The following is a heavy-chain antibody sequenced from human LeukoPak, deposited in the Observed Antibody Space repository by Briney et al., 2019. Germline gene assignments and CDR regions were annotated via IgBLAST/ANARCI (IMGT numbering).Heavy chain of an antibody. CDR2: ISSSGSTI. CDR1: GFTFSDYY. Sequence: GGSLRLSCAASGFTFSDYYLNWIRQAPGKGLEWVSYISSSGSTIFYGDSVKGRVTISRDNSRNSLYLQMNSLRAEDTAVYYCARGKLNFDYWGQGTLVTVSS. V-gene: IGHV3-11*01. D-gene: IGHD1-7*01. CDR3: ARGKLNFDY. J-gene: IGHJ4*02.